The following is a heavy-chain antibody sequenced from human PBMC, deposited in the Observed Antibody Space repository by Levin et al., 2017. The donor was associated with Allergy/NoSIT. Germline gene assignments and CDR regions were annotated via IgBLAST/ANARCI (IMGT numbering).Heavy chain of an antibody. J-gene: IGHJ4*02. Sequence: PSQTLSLTCTVSGGSISSDPYYWGWIRQPPGKGLEWIGSIYYSGGTYYNPSLKSRVTISIDTSKNQFSLKLSSVTAADTAVYYCARSTYCITTRCYAVFFEDWGQGTLVTVSS. CDR1: GGSISSDPYY. CDR2: IYYSGGT. D-gene: IGHD2-2*01. CDR3: ARSTYCITTRCYAVFFED. V-gene: IGHV4-39*07.